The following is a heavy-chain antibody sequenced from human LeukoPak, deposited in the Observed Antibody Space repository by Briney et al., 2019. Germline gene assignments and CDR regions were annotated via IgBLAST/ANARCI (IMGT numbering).Heavy chain of an antibody. Sequence: SETLSLTCTVSGGSISSYYWSWIRQPPGKGLEWIGYIYYSGSTNYNPSLKSRVTISVDTSKNQFSLKLSSVTSADTAVYYCARQNQKRGMDVWGHGTTVTVSS. CDR2: IYYSGST. CDR1: GGSISSYY. V-gene: IGHV4-59*08. D-gene: IGHD1-14*01. CDR3: ARQNQKRGMDV. J-gene: IGHJ6*02.